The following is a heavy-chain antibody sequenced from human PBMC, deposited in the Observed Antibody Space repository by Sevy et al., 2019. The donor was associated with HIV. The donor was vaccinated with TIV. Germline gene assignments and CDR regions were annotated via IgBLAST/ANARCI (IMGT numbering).Heavy chain of an antibody. CDR2: ISSSSSSI. D-gene: IGHD3-16*01. CDR1: EFTFSSYS. V-gene: IGHV3-48*02. CDR3: ARGSHDYVQGYMDV. J-gene: IGHJ6*03. Sequence: GGFLRLSCAASEFTFSSYSMNWVRQAPGKGLEWVAYISSSSSSIYYVDSVKGLFTISRDNAKNSLYLQMNSLRNEDTAVYYCARGSHDYVQGYMDVWGKGTMVTVSS.